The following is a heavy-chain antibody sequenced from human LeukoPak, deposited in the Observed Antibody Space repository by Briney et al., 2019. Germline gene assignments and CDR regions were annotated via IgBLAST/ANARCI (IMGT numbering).Heavy chain of an antibody. Sequence: GGSLRLSCAASGFTFSSYAMSWVRQAPGKGLEWVSAISGSGGSTYYADSVKGRLTISRDNSKNTLYLQMNSLRAEDTAVYYCAKFGYGFYYYYYYVDVWGKGTTVTVSS. CDR1: GFTFSSYA. CDR3: AKFGYGFYYYYYYVDV. D-gene: IGHD5-18*01. CDR2: ISGSGGST. V-gene: IGHV3-23*01. J-gene: IGHJ6*03.